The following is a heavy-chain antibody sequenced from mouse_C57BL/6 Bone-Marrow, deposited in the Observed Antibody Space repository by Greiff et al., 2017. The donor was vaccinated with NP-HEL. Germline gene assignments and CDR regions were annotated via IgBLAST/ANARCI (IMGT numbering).Heavy chain of an antibody. Sequence: VQLQQSGPELVKPGASVKISCKASGYTFTDYYINWVKQRPGQGLEWIGWIFPGSGSTYYNEKFKGKATLTVDKSSSTAYMLLSSLTSEDSAVYFCARLPTKRSPRLFVGYFDYWGQGTTLTVSS. V-gene: IGHV1-75*01. CDR3: ARLPTKRSPRLFVGYFDY. CDR2: IFPGSGST. CDR1: GYTFTDYY. J-gene: IGHJ2*01. D-gene: IGHD6-1*01.